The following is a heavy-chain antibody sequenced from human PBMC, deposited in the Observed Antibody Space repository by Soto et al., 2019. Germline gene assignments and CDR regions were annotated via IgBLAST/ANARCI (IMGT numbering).Heavy chain of an antibody. D-gene: IGHD5-12*01. J-gene: IGHJ3*02. CDR3: TRDDGYNFWSAFDI. CDR1: GYTFTSYG. Sequence: ASVKVSCKASGYTFTSYGISWVRQAPGQGLEWMGWISAYNGNTNYAQKLQGRVTMTTDTSTSTAYMELRSLRSDDTAVYYCTRDDGYNFWSAFDIWGQGTMVTVSS. V-gene: IGHV1-18*04. CDR2: ISAYNGNT.